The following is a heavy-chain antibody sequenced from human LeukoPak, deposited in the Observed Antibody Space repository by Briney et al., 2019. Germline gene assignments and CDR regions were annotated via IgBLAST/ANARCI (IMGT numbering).Heavy chain of an antibody. CDR1: GGSISSYY. CDR2: IYYSGST. D-gene: IGHD3-22*01. V-gene: IGHV4-59*08. Sequence: SETLSLTCTVSGGSISSYYWSWIRQPPGKGLEWIGYIYYSGSTNYNPSLKSRVTISVDTSKNQFSLKLSSVTAADAAVYYCARQNYYDSSGYYRGNDAFDIWGQGTMVTVSS. CDR3: ARQNYYDSSGYYRGNDAFDI. J-gene: IGHJ3*02.